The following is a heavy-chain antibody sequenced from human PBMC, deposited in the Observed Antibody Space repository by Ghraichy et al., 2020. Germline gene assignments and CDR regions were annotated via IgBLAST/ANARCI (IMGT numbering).Heavy chain of an antibody. D-gene: IGHD1-14*01. Sequence: GESLNISCAASGFSFGGYSMNWVRPAPGKGLEWLSYISSASDATRYADSVKGRFTISRDNAKNSLYPQMNSLREEDTAVYYCARDRTEPNFDYWGQGTLVAVSS. CDR1: GFSFGGYS. V-gene: IGHV3-48*02. CDR2: ISSASDAT. J-gene: IGHJ4*02. CDR3: ARDRTEPNFDY.